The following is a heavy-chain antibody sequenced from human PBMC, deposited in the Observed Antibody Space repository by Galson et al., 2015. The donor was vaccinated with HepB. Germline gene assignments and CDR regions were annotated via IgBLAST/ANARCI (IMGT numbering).Heavy chain of an antibody. D-gene: IGHD6-19*01. V-gene: IGHV1-8*01. J-gene: IGHJ4*02. CDR1: GYTFTSYD. Sequence: SVKVSCKASGYTFTSYDIHWVRQATGQGLEWMGWMNPNSGRTGSVQKFQGRVAMTRSTSISVVYMELSSLRSEDTAVYYCARGSAWSHFDYWGQGTVVTVSS. CDR3: ARGSAWSHFDY. CDR2: MNPNSGRT.